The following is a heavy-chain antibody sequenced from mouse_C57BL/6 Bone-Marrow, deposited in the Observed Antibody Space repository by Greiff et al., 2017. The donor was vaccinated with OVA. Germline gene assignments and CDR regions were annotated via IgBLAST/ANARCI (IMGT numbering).Heavy chain of an antibody. CDR3: AGGGQCITTVVGAMDY. D-gene: IGHD1-1*01. J-gene: IGHJ4*01. Sequence: EVQLVESVAELVRPGASVKLSCTASGFNIKNTYMHWVKQRPEQCLEWIGRIDPANGNTKYAPKFQGKATITADTSSNPAYLQLSSLTSEDTAIYYLAGGGQCITTVVGAMDYWGQGTSVTVSS. CDR1: GFNIKNTY. CDR2: IDPANGNT. V-gene: IGHV14-3*01.